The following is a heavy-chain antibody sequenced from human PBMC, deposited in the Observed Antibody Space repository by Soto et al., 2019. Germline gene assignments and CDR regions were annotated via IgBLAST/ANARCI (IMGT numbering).Heavy chain of an antibody. D-gene: IGHD2-2*01. J-gene: IGHJ4*02. CDR1: GFIFKNYV. CDR3: AKFETRKHSH. V-gene: IGHV3-23*01. CDR2: MTSSGDYT. Sequence: GGSLRLSCAVSGFIFKNYVMSWVRQAPGKGLEWVSTMTSSGDYTHYADSVKGRFTVSRDNSKSTLYLQLDRLRVEDTAIYFCAKFETRKHSHWGQGTLVTVSS.